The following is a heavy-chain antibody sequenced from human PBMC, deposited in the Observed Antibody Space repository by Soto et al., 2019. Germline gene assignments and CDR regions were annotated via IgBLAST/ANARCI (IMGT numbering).Heavy chain of an antibody. V-gene: IGHV1-8*01. D-gene: IGHD1-20*01. CDR1: GYTFTSYD. J-gene: IGHJ5*02. Sequence: QVQLVQSGAEVKKPGASVKVSCKASGYTFTSYDINWVRQATGQGLEWMGWMNPNSGNTGYAQKFQGRVTMTRNTXIXXAYMELSSLRSEDTAVYYCARESHTWNLGKNWFDPWGQGTLVTVSS. CDR3: ARESHTWNLGKNWFDP. CDR2: MNPNSGNT.